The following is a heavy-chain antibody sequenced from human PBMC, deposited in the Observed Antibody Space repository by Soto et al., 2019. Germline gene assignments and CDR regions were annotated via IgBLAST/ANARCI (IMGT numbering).Heavy chain of an antibody. CDR2: FDPEDGET. CDR1: GYTLTELS. V-gene: IGHV1-24*01. D-gene: IGHD2-2*01. Sequence: ASVKVSCKVSGYTLTELSMHWVRQAPGKGLEWMGGFDPEDGETIYAQKFQGRVTMTEDTSTDTAYMELSSLRSEDTAVYYCATGPYCSITSCDAFDIWGQGTMVTVSS. CDR3: ATGPYCSITSCDAFDI. J-gene: IGHJ3*02.